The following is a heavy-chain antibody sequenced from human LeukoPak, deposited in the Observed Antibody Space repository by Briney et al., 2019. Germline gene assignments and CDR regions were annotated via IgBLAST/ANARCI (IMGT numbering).Heavy chain of an antibody. CDR1: GHTFTSYY. Sequence: ASVKVSCKASGHTFTSYYMHWVRQAPGQGLEWMGIINPSGGSTSYAQKFQGRVTMTRDTSTSTVYMELSSLRSGDTAVYYCARAEYSNYVFDYWGQGTLVTVSS. V-gene: IGHV1-46*01. D-gene: IGHD4-4*01. CDR3: ARAEYSNYVFDY. J-gene: IGHJ4*02. CDR2: INPSGGST.